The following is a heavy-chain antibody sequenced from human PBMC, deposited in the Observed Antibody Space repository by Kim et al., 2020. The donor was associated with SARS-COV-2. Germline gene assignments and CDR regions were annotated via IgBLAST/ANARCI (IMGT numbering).Heavy chain of an antibody. V-gene: IGHV3-33*01. CDR1: GFTFSSYG. J-gene: IGHJ3*02. Sequence: GGSLRLSCAASGFTFSSYGMHWVRQAPGKGLEWVAVIWYDGSNKYYADSVKGRFTISRDNSKNTLYLQMNSLRAEDTAVYYCASAVEMATARAFDIWGQGTMVTVSS. CDR2: IWYDGSNK. D-gene: IGHD5-18*01. CDR3: ASAVEMATARAFDI.